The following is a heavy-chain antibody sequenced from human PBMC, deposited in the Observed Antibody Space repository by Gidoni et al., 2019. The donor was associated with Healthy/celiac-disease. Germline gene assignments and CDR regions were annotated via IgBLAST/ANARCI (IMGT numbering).Heavy chain of an antibody. V-gene: IGHV3-11*05. CDR3: ARDKDGDYEVGAFDI. J-gene: IGHJ3*02. Sequence: QVQLVESGGGWVRPGGSLRLSCAASGVTFSDNYRSWIRQAPGNGLEWVSYISSSSSYTNYADSVKGRFTISRDNAKNSLYLQMNSLRAEDTAVYYCARDKDGDYEVGAFDIWGQGTMVTVSS. CDR2: ISSSSSYT. CDR1: GVTFSDNY. D-gene: IGHD4-17*01.